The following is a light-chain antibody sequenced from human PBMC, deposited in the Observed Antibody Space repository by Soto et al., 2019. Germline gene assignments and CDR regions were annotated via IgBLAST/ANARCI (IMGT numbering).Light chain of an antibody. Sequence: EVVLTQSPATLSLSPGERATLSCRASQRITSYLAWYQQKPGQAPRLLMYGASTRATGIPARFSGSGSGTEFTLTITSLQPEDFAVYYCQQYNYLITFGQGTRLGIK. CDR2: GAS. CDR3: QQYNYLIT. J-gene: IGKJ5*01. V-gene: IGKV3-15*01. CDR1: QRITSY.